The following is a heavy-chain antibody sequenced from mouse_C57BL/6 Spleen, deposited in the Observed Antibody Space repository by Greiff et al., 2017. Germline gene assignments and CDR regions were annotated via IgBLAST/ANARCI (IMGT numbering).Heavy chain of an antibody. V-gene: IGHV1-7*01. CDR3: ARSPLITTVVAHYYAMDY. CDR1: GYTFTSYW. CDR2: INPSSGYS. D-gene: IGHD1-1*01. Sequence: QVQLQQSGAELAKPGASVKLSCKASGYTFTSYWMHWVKQRPGQGLEWIGYINPSSGYSKYNQKFKDKATLTADKSSSTAYMQLRRLTYEDSAVYYCARSPLITTVVAHYYAMDYWGQGTSVTVSS. J-gene: IGHJ4*01.